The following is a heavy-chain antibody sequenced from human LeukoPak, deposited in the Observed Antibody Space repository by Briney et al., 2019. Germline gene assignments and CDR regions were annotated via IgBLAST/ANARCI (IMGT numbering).Heavy chain of an antibody. CDR1: GYSINSGFY. CDR2: IYHSGST. V-gene: IGHV4-38-2*01. CDR3: ASRVTVAAANNFDS. D-gene: IGHD2-15*01. J-gene: IGHJ5*01. Sequence: SETLSLTCDVSGYSINSGFYWGWIRRPPGKGLEWIASIYHSGSTYYNPSLKSRATISVDASENQFSLKVTSVTAADTAVYYCASRVTVAAANNFDSWAQGTLVTVSS.